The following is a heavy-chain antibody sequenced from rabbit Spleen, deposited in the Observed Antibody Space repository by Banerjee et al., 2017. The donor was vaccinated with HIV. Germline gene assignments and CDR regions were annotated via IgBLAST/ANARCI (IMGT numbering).Heavy chain of an antibody. J-gene: IGHJ6*01. CDR3: ARDTSSSFSSYGMDL. CDR2: IDSGSSGFT. Sequence: LVEYGGDLVKPGASLTLTCIASGVSFSGSSYMCWVRQAPGKGLEWIACIDSGSSGFTYFASWANGRFTISKTSSTTVTLQMTSLTAADTATYFCARDTSSSFSSYGMDLWGPGTLVTVS. V-gene: IGHV1S40*01. D-gene: IGHD1-1*01. CDR1: GVSFSGSSY.